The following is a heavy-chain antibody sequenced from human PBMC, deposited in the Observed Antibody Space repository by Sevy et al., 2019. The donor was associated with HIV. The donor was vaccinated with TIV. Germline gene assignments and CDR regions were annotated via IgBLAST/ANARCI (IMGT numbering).Heavy chain of an antibody. CDR1: GGSISSSSYY. V-gene: IGHV4-39*01. J-gene: IGHJ6*02. CDR2: IYYSGST. CDR3: ARHPPFPPPYYDFWSGFYGMDV. D-gene: IGHD3-3*01. Sequence: SETLSLTCTVSGGSISSSSYYWGWIHQPPGKGLEWIGSIYYSGSTYYNPSLKSRVTISVDTSKNQFSLKLSSVTAADTAVYYCARHPPFPPPYYDFWSGFYGMDVWGQGTTVTVS.